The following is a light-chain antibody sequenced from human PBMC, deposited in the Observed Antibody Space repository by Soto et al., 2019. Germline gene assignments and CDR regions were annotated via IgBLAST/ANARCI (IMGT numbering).Light chain of an antibody. J-gene: IGLJ2*01. CDR3: CSYVGSTTFEV. Sequence: QSALTQPASVSGSPGQSITISCTGSSSDVGSYNLVSWYQQHPGEAPKLMIYEVSKRPSGFSNRFSASKSGNTASLTISGLQPEDEADYYCCSYVGSTTFEVFGGGTKVTVL. CDR2: EVS. CDR1: SSDVGSYNL. V-gene: IGLV2-23*02.